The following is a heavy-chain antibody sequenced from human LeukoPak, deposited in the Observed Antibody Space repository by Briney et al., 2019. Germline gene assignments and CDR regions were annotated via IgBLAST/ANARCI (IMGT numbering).Heavy chain of an antibody. Sequence: GESLKISCKGSGYSFTSYWIGWVRQMPGKGLEWMGIIYPGDSDTRYSPSFQGQVTISADKSISTAYLQWSSLKASDTAMYYCARGGTFGYCSSTSCYETGDYWGQGTLVTVSS. CDR1: GYSFTSYW. D-gene: IGHD2-2*01. V-gene: IGHV5-51*01. J-gene: IGHJ4*02. CDR2: IYPGDSDT. CDR3: ARGGTFGYCSSTSCYETGDY.